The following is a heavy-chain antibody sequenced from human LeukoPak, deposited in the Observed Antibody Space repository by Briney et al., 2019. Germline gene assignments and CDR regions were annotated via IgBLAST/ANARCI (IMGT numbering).Heavy chain of an antibody. CDR2: INHSGST. CDR3: AREPPSYDFWSGFHYNWFDP. D-gene: IGHD3-3*01. V-gene: IGHV4-34*01. Sequence: SETLSLTCAVYGGSFSGYYWSWIRQPPGKGLEWIGGINHSGSTNYNPSLKSRVTISVDTSKNQFSLKLSSVTAADTAVYYCAREPPSYDFWSGFHYNWFDPWGQGTLVTVSS. CDR1: GGSFSGYY. J-gene: IGHJ5*02.